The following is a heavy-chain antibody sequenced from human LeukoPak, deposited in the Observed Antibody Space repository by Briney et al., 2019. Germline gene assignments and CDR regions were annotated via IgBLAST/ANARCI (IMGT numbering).Heavy chain of an antibody. Sequence: PSETLSLTCTVSGGSISGSSYYWGWIRQPPGKGLEWIGSIYYSGSTYYNPSLKSRVTISVDTSKNQFSLKLNSVTATDTAVYYCARQELATTYFDYWGQGTLVTVSS. CDR1: GGSISGSSYY. D-gene: IGHD5-24*01. CDR3: ARQELATTYFDY. J-gene: IGHJ4*02. V-gene: IGHV4-39*01. CDR2: IYYSGST.